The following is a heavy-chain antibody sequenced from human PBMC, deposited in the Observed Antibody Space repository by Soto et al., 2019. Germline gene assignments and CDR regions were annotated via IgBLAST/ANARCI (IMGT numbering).Heavy chain of an antibody. Sequence: ASVKVCCKASGYTFTSYGISWVRQAPGQGLEWMGWISAYNGNTNYAQKLQGRVTMTTDTSTGTAYMELRSLRSDDTAVYYCARGAPGIAAAGTFDYWGQGTLVTVSS. CDR2: ISAYNGNT. CDR3: ARGAPGIAAAGTFDY. V-gene: IGHV1-18*01. J-gene: IGHJ4*02. CDR1: GYTFTSYG. D-gene: IGHD6-13*01.